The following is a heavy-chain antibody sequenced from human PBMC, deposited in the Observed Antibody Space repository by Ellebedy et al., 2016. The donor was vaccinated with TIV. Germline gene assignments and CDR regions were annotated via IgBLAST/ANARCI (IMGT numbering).Heavy chain of an antibody. CDR2: ISAYNANT. V-gene: IGHV1-18*04. Sequence: AASVKVSCKASGYTFTSFGISWVRQAPGQGLEWMGWISAYNANTNYAQKLQGRVTTTTDTSTSTAYMELRSLRSDDTAVYYCARWGEGYCSSTSCYVGWFDPWGQGTQVTVSS. J-gene: IGHJ5*02. D-gene: IGHD2-2*01. CDR1: GYTFTSFG. CDR3: ARWGEGYCSSTSCYVGWFDP.